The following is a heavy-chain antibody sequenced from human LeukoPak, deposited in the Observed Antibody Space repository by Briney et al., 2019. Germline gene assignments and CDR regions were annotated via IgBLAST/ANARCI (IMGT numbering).Heavy chain of an antibody. CDR3: ATGDYSGTKPDPIDM. CDR2: ITPNSDDT. CDR1: GYTFTSYY. D-gene: IGHD3-10*01. J-gene: IGHJ3*02. Sequence: ASVKVSCKASGYTFTSYYIHWVRQAPGQGLEWMGCITPNSDDTDYAQKFQGRITMSRDTSIDTAYMELTRLRSDDTAVCYCATGDYSGTKPDPIDMWGQGTMVTVSS. V-gene: IGHV1-2*02.